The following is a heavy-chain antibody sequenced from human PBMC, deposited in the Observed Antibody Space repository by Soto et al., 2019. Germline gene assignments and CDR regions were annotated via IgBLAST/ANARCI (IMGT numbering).Heavy chain of an antibody. V-gene: IGHV3-23*01. Sequence: EVQLLESGGGLVQPGGSLRLSCAASGFNFSSYAMSWVRQAPGKGLEWVSAISGSGGSTYYADSVKGRFTISRDNSKNTLYLQMNSLRAEDTAVYYCAQVLLFYYYGMDVWGQGTTVTVSS. J-gene: IGHJ6*02. D-gene: IGHD3-10*01. CDR1: GFNFSSYA. CDR2: ISGSGGST. CDR3: AQVLLFYYYGMDV.